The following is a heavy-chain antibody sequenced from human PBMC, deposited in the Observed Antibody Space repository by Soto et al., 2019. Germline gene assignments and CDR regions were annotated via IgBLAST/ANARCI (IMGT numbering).Heavy chain of an antibody. D-gene: IGHD6-19*01. V-gene: IGHV4-39*07. J-gene: IGHJ4*02. CDR1: GGSISSSSYH. CDR3: ARGGSSGWYPVYFDY. CDR2: IHYSGNT. Sequence: SETLSLTCTVSGGSISSSSYHWGWIRQPPGKGLEWIGSIHYSGNTYYNPSLKSRVTISVDRSKNQFSLNLSSVTAADTFVYYCARGGSSGWYPVYFDYWGQGTLVTVSS.